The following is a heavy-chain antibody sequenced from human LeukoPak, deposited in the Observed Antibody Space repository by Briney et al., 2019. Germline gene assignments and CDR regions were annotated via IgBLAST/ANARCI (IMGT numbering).Heavy chain of an antibody. CDR3: ARGYTSGWWLFDY. CDR1: GYTFTGYY. CDR2: INPNSGGT. D-gene: IGHD6-19*01. Sequence: ASVTVSCKASGYTFTGYYMHWVRQAPGQGLEWMGWINPNSGGTNYAQKFQGRVTMTRDTSISTAYMDLSRLRSDDTAVYYCARGYTSGWWLFDYWGQGTLVTVSS. V-gene: IGHV1-2*02. J-gene: IGHJ4*02.